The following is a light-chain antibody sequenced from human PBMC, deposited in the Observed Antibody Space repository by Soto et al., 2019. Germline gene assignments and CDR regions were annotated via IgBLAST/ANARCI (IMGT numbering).Light chain of an antibody. CDR1: TSNIGGNT. J-gene: IGLJ2*01. CDR3: AAWADSLNAET. V-gene: IGLV1-44*01. Sequence: QSVLTQPPSASGTPGQRVTISCSGSTSNIGGNTVNWYQQLPGTAPKLLIYSNNQRPSGVPDRFSGSKSGTSASLAISRLQSEDEAAYYCAAWADSLNAETFGGGTKLTVL. CDR2: SNN.